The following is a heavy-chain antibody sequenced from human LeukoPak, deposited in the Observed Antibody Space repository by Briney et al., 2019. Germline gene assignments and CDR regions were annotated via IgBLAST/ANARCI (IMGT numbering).Heavy chain of an antibody. CDR2: ISYDGSNK. D-gene: IGHD3-10*01. CDR1: GFTFSSYA. Sequence: GRSLRLSCAASGFTFSSYAMHWVRQAPGKGLEWVAVISYDGSNKYYADSVKGRFTISRDNSKNTLYLQMNSLRAEDTAVYYCANALWFGEFPDHTLDYWGQGSLATVSS. J-gene: IGHJ4*02. V-gene: IGHV3-30-3*01. CDR3: ANALWFGEFPDHTLDY.